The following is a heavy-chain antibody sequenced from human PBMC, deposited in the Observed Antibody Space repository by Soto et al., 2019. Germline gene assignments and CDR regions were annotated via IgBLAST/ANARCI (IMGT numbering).Heavy chain of an antibody. Sequence: QVQLVQYGAEVKKPGPSVKFSCKASGGTFSSYAISWVRQSPGQGLEWMGGIIPISGTANYAQKVQGRGTITADDSTSTAYMELSSLRSEDTAGYYCGRSQGSSSSLEIYYYYYFGMDVWGQGTTVTVSS. J-gene: IGHJ6*02. CDR3: GRSQGSSSSLEIYYYYYFGMDV. CDR2: IIPISGTA. CDR1: GGTFSSYA. D-gene: IGHD2-2*01. V-gene: IGHV1-69*01.